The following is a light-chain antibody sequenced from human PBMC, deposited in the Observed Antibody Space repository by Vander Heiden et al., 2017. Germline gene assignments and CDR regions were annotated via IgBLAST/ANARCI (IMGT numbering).Light chain of an antibody. CDR3: QQYGSSPFT. CDR2: GAA. CDR1: QSVSSSY. J-gene: IGKJ3*01. V-gene: IGKV3-20*01. Sequence: EMVLTQSPGILSLSIGERATLSCRASQSVSSSYLAWYQQKPGQAPRLLIYGAASRATGIPDRFSGSESETDFTLTISRLEPEDFAVYYCQQYGSSPFTFGPETKVDIK.